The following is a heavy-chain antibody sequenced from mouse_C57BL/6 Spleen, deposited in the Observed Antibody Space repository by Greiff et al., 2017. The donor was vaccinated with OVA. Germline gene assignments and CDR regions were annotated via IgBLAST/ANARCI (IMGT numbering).Heavy chain of an antibody. J-gene: IGHJ4*01. Sequence: QVQLQQSVAELAKPGASVKLSCKASGYTFTSYWMHWVKQRPGQGLEWIGYLNPSSGYTQYNQKFTDKATLTADKSSSTAYMQLSRLTYEDSAVYYCANYGSSYGRDAMDYWGQGTSVTVSS. D-gene: IGHD1-1*01. V-gene: IGHV1-7*01. CDR3: ANYGSSYGRDAMDY. CDR1: GYTFTSYW. CDR2: LNPSSGYT.